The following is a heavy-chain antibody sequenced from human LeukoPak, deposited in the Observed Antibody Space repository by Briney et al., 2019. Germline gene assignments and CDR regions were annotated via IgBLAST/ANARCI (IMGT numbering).Heavy chain of an antibody. CDR3: ARDPGTDWPLWYLDL. Sequence: GGSLRLSCAASGFSFGDYYMTWIRQAPGKGLEWVSYISSSGSTIYYADSVKGRFTISRDNAKSSLLLQVNSLRAEDTAVYYCARDPGTDWPLWYLDLWGRGTLVTVSS. D-gene: IGHD3-9*01. CDR2: ISSSGSTI. CDR1: GFSFGDYY. J-gene: IGHJ2*01. V-gene: IGHV3-11*01.